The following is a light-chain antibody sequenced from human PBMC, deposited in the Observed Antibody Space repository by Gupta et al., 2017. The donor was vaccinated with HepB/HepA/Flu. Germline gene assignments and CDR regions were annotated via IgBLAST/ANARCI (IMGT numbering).Light chain of an antibody. CDR1: KVESTS. CDR2: DDS. Sequence: SYVLTQPPSVSVAPGKTATSACVGNKVESTSVHWYRQSPGQSPVLVVYDDSDRHSGTPERFSGSNSDNTATLTISRVEAGDEADYYCQVGDSDSNQHVFGTGTKVTVL. CDR3: QVGDSDSNQHV. J-gene: IGLJ1*01. V-gene: IGLV3-21*03.